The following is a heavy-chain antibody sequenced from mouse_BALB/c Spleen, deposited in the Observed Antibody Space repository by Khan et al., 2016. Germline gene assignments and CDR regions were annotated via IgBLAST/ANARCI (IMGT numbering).Heavy chain of an antibody. CDR2: INPDSSTI. J-gene: IGHJ4*01. CDR3: ARQEDYAMDY. CDR1: GFDFSRYW. Sequence: EVKLLESGGGLVQPGGSLKLSCAAPGFDFSRYWMSWVRQAPGKGLEWIGEINPDSSTINYTPSLKDKFIISRDNAKNTLYLQMSKVRSEDTALYYCARQEDYAMDYWGQGTSVTVSS. V-gene: IGHV4-1*02.